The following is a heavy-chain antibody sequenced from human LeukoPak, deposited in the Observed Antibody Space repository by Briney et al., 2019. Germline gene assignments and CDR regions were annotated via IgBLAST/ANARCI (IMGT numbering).Heavy chain of an antibody. Sequence: SVKVSCKASGGTFSSYAISWVRQAPGQGLEWMGGIIPIFGTANYAQKFQGRVTITTDESTSTAYMELSSLRSEDTAVCYCARVHITHCSSTSCPSSSSWAEIDYWGQGTLVTVSS. J-gene: IGHJ4*02. CDR3: ARVHITHCSSTSCPSSSSWAEIDY. D-gene: IGHD2-2*01. V-gene: IGHV1-69*05. CDR2: IIPIFGTA. CDR1: GGTFSSYA.